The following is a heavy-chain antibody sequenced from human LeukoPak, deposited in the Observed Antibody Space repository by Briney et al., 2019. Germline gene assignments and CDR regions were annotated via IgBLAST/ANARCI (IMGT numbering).Heavy chain of an antibody. CDR3: ARGRRELKYAPDY. J-gene: IGHJ4*02. Sequence: SETLSLTCNVSGATMRSETHYWSWLRQHPGKGPEWIAYIYYTAGAYYNPSLESRVSISLDASENQFSLKLSSVTAADTAVYYCARGRRELKYAPDYWGQGTLVTVSS. CDR1: GATMRSETHY. CDR2: IYYTAGA. D-gene: IGHD2-2*01. V-gene: IGHV4-31*03.